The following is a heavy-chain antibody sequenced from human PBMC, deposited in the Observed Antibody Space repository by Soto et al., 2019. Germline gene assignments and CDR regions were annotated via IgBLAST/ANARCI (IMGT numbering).Heavy chain of an antibody. J-gene: IGHJ4*02. CDR1: GFTFSSYA. CDR2: ISYDGSNK. V-gene: IGHV3-30-3*01. CDR3: ARGGQYYYDSSGYPAYFDY. D-gene: IGHD3-22*01. Sequence: PGGSLRLSCAASGFTFSSYAMHWVRQAPGKGLEWVAVISYDGSNKYYADSVKGRFTISRDNSKNTLYLQMNSLRAEDTAVYYCARGGQYYYDSSGYPAYFDYWGQGTLVTSPQ.